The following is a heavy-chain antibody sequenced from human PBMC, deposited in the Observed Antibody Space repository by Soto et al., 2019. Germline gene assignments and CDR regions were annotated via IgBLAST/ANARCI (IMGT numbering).Heavy chain of an antibody. CDR3: ARVRGTPLYGMDV. D-gene: IGHD3-10*01. V-gene: IGHV3-48*02. CDR2: IGRSSDSI. CDR1: GFTFTGYG. J-gene: IGHJ6*02. Sequence: PGGSLRLSCAASGFTFTGYGMNWVRQAPGKGLEWISSIGRSSDSIYYADSVEGRFTISRDNAKDSLYLQMNSLRDEDTALYYCARVRGTPLYGMDVWGQGTTVTVSS.